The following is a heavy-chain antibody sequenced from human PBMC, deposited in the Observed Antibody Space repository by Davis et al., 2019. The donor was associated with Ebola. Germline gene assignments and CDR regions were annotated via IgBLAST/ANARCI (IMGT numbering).Heavy chain of an antibody. CDR1: GGSFSSSA. V-gene: IGHV1-69*13. CDR3: AGMHGFGEGWPGY. D-gene: IGHD3-10*01. J-gene: IGHJ4*02. Sequence: SVKVSCKASGGSFSSSAISWVRQAPGQGLEWMGGIIPIFGTTNYAQKFQGRVTIIADESTSTAYMELSSLRSEDTAVYYCAGMHGFGEGWPGYWGQGTLVTVSS. CDR2: IIPIFGTT.